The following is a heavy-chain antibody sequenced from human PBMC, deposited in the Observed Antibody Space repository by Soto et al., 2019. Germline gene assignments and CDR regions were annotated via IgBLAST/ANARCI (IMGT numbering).Heavy chain of an antibody. CDR2: INHSGST. CDR3: ARGPWPRGHLRNNWFDP. J-gene: IGHJ5*02. V-gene: IGHV4-34*01. D-gene: IGHD3-10*01. Sequence: SETLSLTCAVYGGSFSGYYWSWIRQPPGKGLEWIGEINHSGSTNYNPSLKSRVTISVDTSKNQFSLKLSSVTAADTAVYYCARGPWPRGHLRNNWFDPWGQGTLVTVSS. CDR1: GGSFSGYY.